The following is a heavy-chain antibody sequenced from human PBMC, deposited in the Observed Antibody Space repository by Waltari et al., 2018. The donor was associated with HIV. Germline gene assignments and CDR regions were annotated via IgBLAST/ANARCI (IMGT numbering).Heavy chain of an antibody. J-gene: IGHJ4*02. CDR3: ARGLGDYYDSSGYYYFDY. Sequence: QVQLQESGPGLVKPSETLSLTCAVSGYSISSGYYWGWIRQPPGKGLEWIGSIYHSGSTYYNPSLKSRVTISVDTSKNQFSLKLSSVTAADTAVYHCARGLGDYYDSSGYYYFDYWGQGTLVTVSS. V-gene: IGHV4-38-2*01. D-gene: IGHD3-22*01. CDR2: IYHSGST. CDR1: GYSISSGYY.